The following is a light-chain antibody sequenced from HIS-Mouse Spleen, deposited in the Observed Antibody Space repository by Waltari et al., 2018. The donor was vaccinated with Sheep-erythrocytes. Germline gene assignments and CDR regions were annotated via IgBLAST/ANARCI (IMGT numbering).Light chain of an antibody. CDR1: RHTFGGLND. CDR3: CSYAGSTRV. CDR2: EVS. Sequence: QSALTQPRSVSGSPGQSVTLSCPGTRHTFGGLNDVPWYQQHPGKAPKLMIYEVSKRPSGVPDRFSGSKSGNTASLTISGLQAEDEADYYCCSYAGSTRVFGGGTKLTVL. J-gene: IGLJ2*01. V-gene: IGLV2-11*01.